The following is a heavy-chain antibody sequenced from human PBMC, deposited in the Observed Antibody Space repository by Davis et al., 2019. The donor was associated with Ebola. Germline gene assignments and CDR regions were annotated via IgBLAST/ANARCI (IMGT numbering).Heavy chain of an antibody. CDR3: ARGLLGGLVAAAGYYYFDY. CDR2: ISAYNDNT. J-gene: IGHJ4*02. V-gene: IGHV1-18*04. D-gene: IGHD6-13*01. CDR1: GYTFTSYG. Sequence: ASVKVSCKASGYTFTSYGISWVRQAPGQGLEWMGWISAYNDNTNYAQKLQGRVTMTTDTSTSTAYMELSSLRSEDTAVYYCARGLLGGLVAAAGYYYFDYWGQGTLVTVSS.